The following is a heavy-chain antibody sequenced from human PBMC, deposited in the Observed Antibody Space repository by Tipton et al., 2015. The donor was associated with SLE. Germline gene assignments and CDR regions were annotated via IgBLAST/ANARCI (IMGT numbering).Heavy chain of an antibody. D-gene: IGHD3-10*01. Sequence: TLSLTCTVSGGSINSGRYFWSWIRQHPGKGLEWIGNIYYNGNTYYNLSLKSRVTISVDTSKNQFSLKLSSVTAADTAVYYCAREGITMVQGGFDYWGQGTLVTVSS. CDR1: GGSINSGRYF. CDR3: AREGITMVQGGFDY. J-gene: IGHJ4*02. CDR2: IYYNGNT. V-gene: IGHV4-31*03.